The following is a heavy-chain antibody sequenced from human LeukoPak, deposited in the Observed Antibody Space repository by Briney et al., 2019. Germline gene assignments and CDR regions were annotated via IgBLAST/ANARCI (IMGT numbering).Heavy chain of an antibody. CDR1: GYTFTGYY. CDR2: INPDSGGT. D-gene: IGHD3-9*01. V-gene: IGHV1-2*02. CDR3: ARGNDIPQSWFDP. Sequence: ASVKVSCKASGYTFTGYYMHWVRQAPGQRLECMGWINPDSGGTNYAQRFEGRVTMTRDTSISTAYMELSRLRSDDTAVYYCARGNDIPQSWFDPWGQGTLVTVSS. J-gene: IGHJ5*02.